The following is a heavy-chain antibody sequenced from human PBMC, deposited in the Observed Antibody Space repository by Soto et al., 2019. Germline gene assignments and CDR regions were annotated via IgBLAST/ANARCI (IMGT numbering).Heavy chain of an antibody. CDR3: ARLGCDSIFGFLDY. CDR1: GGSISSGDW. Sequence: QVKLQESCPGLVKPSGTLSRTCAVSGGSISSGDWCWSWVRQSPGKELEWIGEIYYSGSTTYNPSLQSRVTISADKSANQFSLRLSSVTAADTAVYYCARLGCDSIFGFLDYWGPGHLVTVSS. V-gene: IGHV4-4*02. J-gene: IGHJ4*02. CDR2: IYYSGST. D-gene: IGHD2-21*02.